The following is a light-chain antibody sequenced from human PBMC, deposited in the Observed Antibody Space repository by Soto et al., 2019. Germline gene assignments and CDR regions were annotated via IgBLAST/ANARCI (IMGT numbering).Light chain of an antibody. V-gene: IGKV1-33*01. J-gene: IGKJ4*01. Sequence: DIQMTQSPSSLSASVGDTDTITCQASQDINNFLNWYQHKPGKAPQLLIYDAFKLDTGVPSRFSGSGSGTHFTFTISSLQPEDIATDLLLQYDNLAPTVGGWTKVEI. CDR3: LQYDNLAPT. CDR2: DAF. CDR1: QDINNF.